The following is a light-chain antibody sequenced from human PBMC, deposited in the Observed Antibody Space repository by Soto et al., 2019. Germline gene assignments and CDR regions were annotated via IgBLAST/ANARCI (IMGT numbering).Light chain of an antibody. J-gene: IGKJ4*01. Sequence: EIVLTQSPVTLSLSPGERATLSCRASQSVGSFLACYQQKPGQAPRLLIYDASNRATGIPARFRGSGSGTEFTLTISTLESEEFALSFCPQRLNWPLTFGGGTKVEIK. CDR3: PQRLNWPLT. V-gene: IGKV3-11*01. CDR2: DAS. CDR1: QSVGSF.